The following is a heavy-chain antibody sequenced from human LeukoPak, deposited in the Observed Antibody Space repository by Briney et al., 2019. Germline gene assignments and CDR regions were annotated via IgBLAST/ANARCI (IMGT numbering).Heavy chain of an antibody. J-gene: IGHJ4*02. Sequence: GESLKISCKGSGYNFSGYWIGWVRQRPGRGLEWMGVIYPGDSHPRYSPSFQGQVTVSADKSKSTAYLEWNSLKASDTAIYYCVRQRYYGSGSQLGIDFWGQGTLVTVSS. CDR1: GYNFSGYW. CDR2: IYPGDSHP. V-gene: IGHV5-51*01. CDR3: VRQRYYGSGSQLGIDF. D-gene: IGHD3-10*01.